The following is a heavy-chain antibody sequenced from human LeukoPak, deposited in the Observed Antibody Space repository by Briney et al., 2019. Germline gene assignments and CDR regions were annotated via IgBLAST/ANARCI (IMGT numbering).Heavy chain of an antibody. V-gene: IGHV3-53*04. Sequence: SWGSLRLSCAASGFTVSSNYMSWVRQAPGKGLEWVSVIYSGGSTYYADSVKGRFTISRHNSKNTLYLQMNSLRAEDTAVYYCARDLNYYDSIWGQGTLVTVSS. CDR1: GFTVSSNY. CDR3: ARDLNYYDSI. CDR2: IYSGGST. D-gene: IGHD3-22*01. J-gene: IGHJ4*02.